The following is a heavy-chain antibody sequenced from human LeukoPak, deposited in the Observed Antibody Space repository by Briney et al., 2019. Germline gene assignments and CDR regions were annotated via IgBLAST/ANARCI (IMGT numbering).Heavy chain of an antibody. CDR1: GFTFSGYA. D-gene: IGHD6-19*01. V-gene: IGHV3-23*01. Sequence: PGGSLRLSCAASGFTFSGYAMSWVRQAPGKGLEWVSVISGGGTSTYYADSVKGRFTISKDNSRNTLYLQMNSLRAEDTAVYYCAKTFIAVANPIDYWGQGTLVTVSS. J-gene: IGHJ4*02. CDR3: AKTFIAVANPIDY. CDR2: ISGGGTST.